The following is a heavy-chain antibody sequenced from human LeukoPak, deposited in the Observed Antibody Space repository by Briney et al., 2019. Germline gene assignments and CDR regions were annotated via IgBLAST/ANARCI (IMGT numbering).Heavy chain of an antibody. CDR2: ISADSAAT. J-gene: IGHJ4*02. CDR1: GFNFGSYS. D-gene: IGHD3-10*01. CDR3: ARKSASGNYPLDY. Sequence: GGSLRLSCAASGFNFGSYSMTWVRQAPGKGLEWVSVISADSAATFYAGSVKGRFTISRDNGRNTVFLQMSSLRAEDTALYYCARKSASGNYPLDYWGQGTLVTVSS. V-gene: IGHV3-23*01.